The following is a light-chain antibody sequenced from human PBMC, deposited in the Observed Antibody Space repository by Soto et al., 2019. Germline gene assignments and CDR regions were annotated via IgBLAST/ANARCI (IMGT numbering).Light chain of an antibody. V-gene: IGLV2-14*01. CDR2: EVS. CDR1: SSDVGAYNY. J-gene: IGLJ2*01. CDR3: TSCTSSNSPHVV. Sequence: QSALTQPASVSGSPGQSITISCSGTSSDVGAYNYVSWYQHHPGKAPKLMIYEVSNRPSGVSNRFSGSKSGNTASLTISGLQPEDEGDYYCTSCTSSNSPHVVFGGGTKVTVL.